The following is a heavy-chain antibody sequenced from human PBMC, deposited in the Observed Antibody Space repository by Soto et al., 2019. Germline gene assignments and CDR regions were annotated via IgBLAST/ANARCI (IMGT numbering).Heavy chain of an antibody. CDR3: ATLRRVLVPAATNYYYYYGMDV. Sequence: ASVKVSCKVSGYTLTELSMHWVRPAPGKGLEWMGGFDPEDGETIYAQKFQARVTMTEDTSTDTAYMELSSLRSEDTAVYYCATLRRVLVPAATNYYYYYGMDVWGQGTTVTVSS. CDR1: GYTLTELS. CDR2: FDPEDGET. V-gene: IGHV1-24*01. J-gene: IGHJ6*02. D-gene: IGHD2-2*01.